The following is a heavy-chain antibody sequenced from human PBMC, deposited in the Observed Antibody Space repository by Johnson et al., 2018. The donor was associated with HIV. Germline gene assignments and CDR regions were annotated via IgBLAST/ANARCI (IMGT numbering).Heavy chain of an antibody. Sequence: QVQLVESGGGVVQPGRSLRLSCAASGFTFSSYGMHWVRQAPGKGLEWVAFIRYDGSNKYYADSVKGRFTISRDNSKNTLYLQMNSLRAEDTAVYYCANMDYGDYVHDAFDIWGQGTMVTVSS. V-gene: IGHV3-30*02. CDR1: GFTFSSYG. CDR3: ANMDYGDYVHDAFDI. J-gene: IGHJ3*02. CDR2: IRYDGSNK. D-gene: IGHD4-17*01.